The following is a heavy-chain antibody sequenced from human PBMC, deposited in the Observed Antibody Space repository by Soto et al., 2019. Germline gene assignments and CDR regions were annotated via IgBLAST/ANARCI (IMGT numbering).Heavy chain of an antibody. J-gene: IGHJ4*02. CDR2: ISAGSSNI. Sequence: GGSLRLSCAASGFTFRTYYMIWVRQAPGKGLEWVSSISAGSSNIYYAPSVKGRFTISRDNTKNLLFLQINSLRADDTADYYCARQYPSSSRHFDHWGQGTLVTVSS. D-gene: IGHD6-6*01. CDR3: ARQYPSSSRHFDH. CDR1: GFTFRTYY. V-gene: IGHV3-21*01.